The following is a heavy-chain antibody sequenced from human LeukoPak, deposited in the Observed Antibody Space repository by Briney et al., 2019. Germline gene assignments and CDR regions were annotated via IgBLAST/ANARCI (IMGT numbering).Heavy chain of an antibody. V-gene: IGHV4-59*10. Sequence: SETLSLTCTVSGGSISSYYWSWIRQPAGKGREWIGRIYTSGSTNYNPSLRSRVNMSIDTSKNQFSLKVISVTAADTAVYYCARYGSGSYLDPFDIWGQGTMVIVSS. CDR2: IYTSGST. CDR3: ARYGSGSYLDPFDI. CDR1: GGSISSYY. J-gene: IGHJ3*02. D-gene: IGHD3-10*01.